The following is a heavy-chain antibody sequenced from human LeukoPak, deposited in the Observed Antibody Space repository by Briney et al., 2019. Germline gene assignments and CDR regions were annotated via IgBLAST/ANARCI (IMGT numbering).Heavy chain of an antibody. CDR1: GYTLTELS. V-gene: IGHV1-24*01. J-gene: IGHJ3*02. CDR3: ATSEGALPGENDAFDI. D-gene: IGHD7-27*01. CDR2: FDPEDGET. Sequence: ASVEVSCKVSGYTLTELSMHWVRQAPGKGLEWMGGFDPEDGETIYAQKFQGRVTMTEDTSTDTAYMELSSLRSEDTAVYYCATSEGALPGENDAFDIWGQGTMVTVSS.